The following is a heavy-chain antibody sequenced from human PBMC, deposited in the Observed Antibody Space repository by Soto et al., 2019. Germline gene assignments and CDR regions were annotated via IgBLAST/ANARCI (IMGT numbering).Heavy chain of an antibody. CDR3: TKERYGNNEICFDF. CDR2: ISGSGGST. CDR1: GFNFISYA. Sequence: PVGSMRLSSAASGFNFISYAMRCVRQTQGKGLEWVSAISGSGGSTYYTDSVKGRFTISRDNSKNTLYLQMNSLRAEDTAVYYCTKERYGNNEICFDFCGQGTLVTVSS. D-gene: IGHD5-18*01. J-gene: IGHJ4*03. V-gene: IGHV3-23*01.